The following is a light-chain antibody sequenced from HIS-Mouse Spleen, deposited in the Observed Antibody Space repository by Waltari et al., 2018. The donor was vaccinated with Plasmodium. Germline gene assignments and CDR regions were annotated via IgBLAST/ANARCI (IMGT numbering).Light chain of an antibody. CDR1: QSVSSSY. J-gene: IGKJ2*01. CDR2: GAS. V-gene: IGKV3-20*01. Sequence: EILLTQSPGTLSLSPGERATLPCRAIQSVSSSYLPWYQQTPGQAPRLLIYGASSRATGIPDRFSGSGSGTDFTLTISRLEPEDFAVYYCQQYGSSPYTFGQGTKLEIK. CDR3: QQYGSSPYT.